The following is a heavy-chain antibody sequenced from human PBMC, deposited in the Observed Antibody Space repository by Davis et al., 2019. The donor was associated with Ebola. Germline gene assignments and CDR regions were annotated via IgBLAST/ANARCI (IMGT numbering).Heavy chain of an antibody. CDR1: GDSISTIDYS. CDR2: VFDPRNT. V-gene: IGHV4-39*01. D-gene: IGHD3-10*01. CDR3: ARWRKRKTGIPGFDC. J-gene: IGHJ4*02. Sequence: MPGGSLRLSCTVSGDSISTIDYSWGWVRQPPGRGLEWIGYVFDPRNTYYNPSLRSRVTISVDMSGNQLSLNLTTATAAETAVYYCARWRKRKTGIPGFDCWGQGTQVTVSS.